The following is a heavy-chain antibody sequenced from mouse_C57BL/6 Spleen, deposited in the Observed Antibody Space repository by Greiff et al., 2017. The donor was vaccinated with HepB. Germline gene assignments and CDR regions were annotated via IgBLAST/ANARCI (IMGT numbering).Heavy chain of an antibody. CDR1: GYTFTSYW. V-gene: IGHV1-55*01. J-gene: IGHJ2*01. D-gene: IGHD2-2*01. CDR2: IYPGSGST. CDR3: AREGGYGYPFDY. Sequence: QVQLQQPGAELVKPGASVKMSCKASGYTFTSYWLTWVEQRPGQGLEWIGDIYPGSGSTNYNEKCKSKATLTVATSSSTAYMQLSSLTSEDSAVYYCAREGGYGYPFDYWGQGTTLTVSS.